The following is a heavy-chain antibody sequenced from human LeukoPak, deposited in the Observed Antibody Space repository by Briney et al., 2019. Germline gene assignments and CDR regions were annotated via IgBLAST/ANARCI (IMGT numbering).Heavy chain of an antibody. D-gene: IGHD6-13*01. CDR3: TTVGSSWGFDY. V-gene: IGHV3-15*01. CDR1: GFTFSKAW. Sequence: PGGSLRLSCAASGFTFSKAWMTWVRQCAGKGLEWVGRIKSRADGGTTDYPAPVKGRFTISRDDEKNTVYLEINSLTTEDSAVYYCTTVGSSWGFDYWGQGTLVTVSS. CDR2: IKSRADGGTT. J-gene: IGHJ4*02.